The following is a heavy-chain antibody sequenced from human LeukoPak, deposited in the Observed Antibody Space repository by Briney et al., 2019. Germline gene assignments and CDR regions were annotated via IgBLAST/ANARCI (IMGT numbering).Heavy chain of an antibody. J-gene: IGHJ4*02. CDR2: ISGSGGST. D-gene: IGHD3-22*01. V-gene: IGHV3-23*01. CDR1: GFTFSSYV. CDR3: AKDPRRIYYYDSSGYYYGPFDY. Sequence: RSGGSLRLSCAASGFTFSSYVMSWVRQAPGKGLEWVSAISGSGGSTYYADSVKGRFTISRDNSKNTLYLQMNSLRAEDTAVYYCAKDPRRIYYYDSSGYYYGPFDYWGQGTLVTVSS.